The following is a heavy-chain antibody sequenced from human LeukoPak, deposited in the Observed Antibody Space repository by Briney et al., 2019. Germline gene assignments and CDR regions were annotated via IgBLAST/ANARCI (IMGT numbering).Heavy chain of an antibody. CDR2: ISYDGSNK. CDR1: GFTFSSYA. D-gene: IGHD6-25*01. J-gene: IGHJ6*03. V-gene: IGHV3-30-3*01. CDR3: ARFAAGGSYYYYMDV. Sequence: GGSLRLSCAASGFTFSSYAMHWVRQAPGKGLEWVAVISYDGSNKYYADSVKGRFTISRDNSKNTLYLQMNSLRAEDTAVYYCARFAAGGSYYYYMDVWGKGTTVTVSS.